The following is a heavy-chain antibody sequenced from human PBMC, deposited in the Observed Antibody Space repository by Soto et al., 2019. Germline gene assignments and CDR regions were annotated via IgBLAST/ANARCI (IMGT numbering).Heavy chain of an antibody. Sequence: SETLSLTCTVSGGSISSSSYYWGWIRQPPGKGLEWIGSIYYSGSTYYNPSLKSRVTISVDTSKNQFSLKLSSVTAADTAVYYCASQRSSCHNRGSKSWYFDYWGQGTLVTVSS. CDR3: ASQRSSCHNRGSKSWYFDY. V-gene: IGHV4-39*01. J-gene: IGHJ4*02. CDR2: IYYSGST. D-gene: IGHD6-13*01. CDR1: GGSISSSSYY.